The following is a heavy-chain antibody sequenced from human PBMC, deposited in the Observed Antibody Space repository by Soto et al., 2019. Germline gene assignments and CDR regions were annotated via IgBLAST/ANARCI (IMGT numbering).Heavy chain of an antibody. J-gene: IGHJ5*02. CDR1: GYTFTSYG. V-gene: IGHV1-18*01. Sequence: ASVKVSCEACGYTFTSYGISWVRQAPGQGLEWMGWMNPNSGNTGYAQKFQGRVTMTTDTSTSTAYMELRSLRSDDTAVYYCARGVGSGSYYNQYNWFDPWGQGTLVTVSS. D-gene: IGHD3-10*01. CDR3: ARGVGSGSYYNQYNWFDP. CDR2: MNPNSGNT.